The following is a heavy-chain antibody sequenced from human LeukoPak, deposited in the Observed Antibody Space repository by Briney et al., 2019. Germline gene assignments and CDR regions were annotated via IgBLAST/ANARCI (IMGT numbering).Heavy chain of an antibody. CDR2: MNPNSGNT. J-gene: IGHJ2*01. CDR3: ASAKHEYSSSSGGADYWYFDL. CDR1: GYTFTSYD. V-gene: IGHV1-8*01. D-gene: IGHD6-6*01. Sequence: ASVKVSCKASGYTFTSYDINWVRQATGQGLEWKGWMNPNSGNTGYAQKFQGRVTMTRNTSISTAYMELSSLRSEDAAVYYCASAKHEYSSSSGGADYWYFDLWGRGTLVTVSS.